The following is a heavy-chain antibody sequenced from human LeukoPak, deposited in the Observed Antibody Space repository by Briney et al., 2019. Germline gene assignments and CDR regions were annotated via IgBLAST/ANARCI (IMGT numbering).Heavy chain of an antibody. CDR2: IYYSGST. D-gene: IGHD2-2*01. Sequence: SETLSLTCAVYGGSFSGYYWTWIRQTPEKGLEWIGYIYYSGSTNYNPSLKSRVTISVDTSKNQFSLKLSSVTAADTAVYYCARSYCSSTSCFLGPAFDYWGQGTLVTVSS. CDR1: GGSFSGYY. J-gene: IGHJ4*02. CDR3: ARSYCSSTSCFLGPAFDY. V-gene: IGHV4-59*01.